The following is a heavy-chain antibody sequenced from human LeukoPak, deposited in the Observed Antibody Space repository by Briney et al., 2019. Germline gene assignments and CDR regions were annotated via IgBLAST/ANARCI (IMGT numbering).Heavy chain of an antibody. CDR1: GGSFSGYY. CDR2: INHSGST. Sequence: SETLSLTCAVYGGSFSGYYWSWIRQPPGKGLEWIGEINHSGSTNYNPSLKSRVTISVDTSKNQFSLKLSSVTAADTAVYYCARVNGGEGFGDFWSGYYKKSDAFDIWGQGTMVTVSS. V-gene: IGHV4-34*01. J-gene: IGHJ3*02. D-gene: IGHD3-3*01. CDR3: ARVNGGEGFGDFWSGYYKKSDAFDI.